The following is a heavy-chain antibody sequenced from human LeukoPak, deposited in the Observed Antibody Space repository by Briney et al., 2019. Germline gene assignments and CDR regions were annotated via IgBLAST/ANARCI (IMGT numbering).Heavy chain of an antibody. J-gene: IGHJ4*02. CDR2: INSDGSST. D-gene: IGHD3-22*01. Sequence: GGSLRLSCAASGFTFSSYWMHWVRQAPGKGLVWVSRINSDGSSTSYADSVKGRFTISRDNAKNTLYLQMNSLRADDTAVYYCATDDFYDSSDFAGYWGQGTLVTVSS. CDR1: GFTFSSYW. V-gene: IGHV3-74*01. CDR3: ATDDFYDSSDFAGY.